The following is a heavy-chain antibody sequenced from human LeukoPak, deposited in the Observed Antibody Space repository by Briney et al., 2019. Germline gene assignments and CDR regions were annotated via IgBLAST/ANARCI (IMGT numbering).Heavy chain of an antibody. V-gene: IGHV3-21*01. Sequence: GGSLRLSCAASGFTFSSYSMNWVRQAPGKGLKWVSSISSSSSYIYYADSVKGRFTISRDNAKNSLYLQMNSLRAEDTAVYYYARFGRHDAFDIWGQGTMVTVSA. D-gene: IGHD3-10*01. CDR2: ISSSSSYI. CDR1: GFTFSSYS. J-gene: IGHJ3*02. CDR3: ARFGRHDAFDI.